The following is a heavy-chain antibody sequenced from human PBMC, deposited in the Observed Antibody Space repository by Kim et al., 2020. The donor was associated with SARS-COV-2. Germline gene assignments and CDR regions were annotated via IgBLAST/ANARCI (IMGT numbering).Heavy chain of an antibody. J-gene: IGHJ3*02. Sequence: ADAGRGRVTNSRDNSNNTLYMQMNSLRAEDTAVYYCAKGYSGWVRDAFDIWGQGTMVTVSS. V-gene: IGHV3-23*01. CDR3: AKGYSGWVRDAFDI. D-gene: IGHD6-19*01.